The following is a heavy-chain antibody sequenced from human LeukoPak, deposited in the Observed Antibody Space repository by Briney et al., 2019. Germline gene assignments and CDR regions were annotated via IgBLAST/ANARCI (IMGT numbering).Heavy chain of an antibody. Sequence: ASVKVSCKASGYTFTGYYMHWVRQAPGQGLEWMGWINPNSGGTDYAQKFQGRVTMTRDTSISTAYMELSRLRSDDTAVYYCARDLQKYDILTGYYKFPDYWGQGTLVTVSS. CDR1: GYTFTGYY. CDR2: INPNSGGT. J-gene: IGHJ4*02. D-gene: IGHD3-9*01. CDR3: ARDLQKYDILTGYYKFPDY. V-gene: IGHV1-2*02.